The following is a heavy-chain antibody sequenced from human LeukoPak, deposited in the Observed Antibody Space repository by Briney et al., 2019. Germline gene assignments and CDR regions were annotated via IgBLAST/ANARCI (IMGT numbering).Heavy chain of an antibody. CDR3: ARDVSRRYLRPLDV. D-gene: IGHD2/OR15-2a*01. Sequence: GGSLRPSCAVSGFTPSNFDMHWVRRAPNHGLEWVAVIWYDGSNKYYPDSVKGRFTLSRDISKNTLNLQMNSLRVEDTAVYYCARDVSRRYLRPLDVWGQGTTVTVSS. CDR1: GFTPSNFD. CDR2: IWYDGSNK. V-gene: IGHV3-33*01. J-gene: IGHJ6*02.